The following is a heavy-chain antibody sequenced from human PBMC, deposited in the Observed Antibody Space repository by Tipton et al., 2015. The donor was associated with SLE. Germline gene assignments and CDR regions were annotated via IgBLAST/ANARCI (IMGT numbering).Heavy chain of an antibody. D-gene: IGHD6-13*01. V-gene: IGHV4-38-2*01. CDR3: ARQIAAVDGNYFDY. Sequence: TLSLTCAVSGYSISSGYYWGWIRQPPGRGLEWIANIYHYGRTYYNPSLKIRVTISVDRSKNQFSLKLSSVTAADTAVFYCARQIAAVDGNYFDYWGQGTLVTVSS. CDR2: IYHYGRT. CDR1: GYSISSGYY. J-gene: IGHJ4*02.